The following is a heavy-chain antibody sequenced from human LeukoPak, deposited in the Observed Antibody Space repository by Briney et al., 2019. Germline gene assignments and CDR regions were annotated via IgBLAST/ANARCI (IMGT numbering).Heavy chain of an antibody. CDR3: AREPFWSGYYSNLHFDY. V-gene: IGHV3-21*01. CDR2: ISSSGTYI. Sequence: PGGSLRLSCAASDFTFSSYNMNWVRQVPGKGLEWVASISSSGTYIYYADSVKGRFTISRDNAKSSLYLQMTSLRAEDTAMYYCAREPFWSGYYSNLHFDYWGQGTLVTVSS. CDR1: DFTFSSYN. D-gene: IGHD3-3*01. J-gene: IGHJ4*02.